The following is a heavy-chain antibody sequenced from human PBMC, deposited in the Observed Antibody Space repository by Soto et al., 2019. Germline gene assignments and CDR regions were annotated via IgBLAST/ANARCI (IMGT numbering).Heavy chain of an antibody. CDR1: GGSISSYY. CDR3: ARDLDGYFDY. Sequence: SETLSLTCTVSGGSISSYYWSWIRQPPGKGLEWIGYIYYSGSTNYNPSLKSRVTISVDTSKNQFSLKLSSVTAADTAVYYCARDLDGYFDYWGQGTLVTVSS. CDR2: IYYSGST. V-gene: IGHV4-59*01. D-gene: IGHD3-9*01. J-gene: IGHJ4*02.